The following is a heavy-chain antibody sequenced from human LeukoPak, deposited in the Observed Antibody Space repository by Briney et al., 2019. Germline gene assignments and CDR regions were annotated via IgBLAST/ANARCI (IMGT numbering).Heavy chain of an antibody. Sequence: GGSLRLSCAASGFTFSNAWMSWVRQAPGKGLEWVGRIKSKTDGGTTDYAAPVKGRFTISRDDSKNTLYLQMNGLKTEDTAVYYCTTGQGYYDSSGCYAGSLGPPDSVWTIDYWGQGTLVTVSS. V-gene: IGHV3-15*01. CDR3: TTGQGYYDSSGCYAGSLGPPDSVWTIDY. CDR1: GFTFSNAW. CDR2: IKSKTDGGTT. J-gene: IGHJ4*02. D-gene: IGHD3-22*01.